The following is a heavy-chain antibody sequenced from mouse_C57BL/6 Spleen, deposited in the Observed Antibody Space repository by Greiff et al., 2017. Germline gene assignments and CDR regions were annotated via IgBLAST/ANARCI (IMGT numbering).Heavy chain of an antibody. CDR1: GYTFTSYW. V-gene: IGHV1-64*01. D-gene: IGHD2-3*01. Sequence: QVQLQQPGAELVKPGASVKLSCKASGYTFTSYWMHWVKQRPGQGLEWIGMIHPNSGSTNYNEKFKSKATLTVDKSSSTAYMQLSSLTSEDSAVYYCARSYDGYYVDYFDDWGQGTTLTVSS. CDR2: IHPNSGST. J-gene: IGHJ2*01. CDR3: ARSYDGYYVDYFDD.